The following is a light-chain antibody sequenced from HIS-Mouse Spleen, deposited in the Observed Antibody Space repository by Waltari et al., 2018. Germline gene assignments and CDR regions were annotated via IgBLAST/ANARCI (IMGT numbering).Light chain of an antibody. CDR3: CSYAGSYTGV. CDR2: DVS. Sequence: QSALTQPRSVSGSRGQSVTISRTGTSTDVGGYNYVSRYQQHPGKAPKLMIYDVSKRPSGVPDRFSGSKSGNTASLTISGLQAEDEADYYCCSYAGSYTGVFGTGTKVTVL. V-gene: IGLV2-11*01. CDR1: STDVGGYNY. J-gene: IGLJ1*01.